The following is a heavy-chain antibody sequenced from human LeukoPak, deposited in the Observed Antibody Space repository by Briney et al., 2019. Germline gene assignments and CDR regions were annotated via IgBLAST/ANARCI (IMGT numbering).Heavy chain of an antibody. Sequence: PGGSRRLSCEASGFTFTNAWMSWVRQAPGKGLEWVAVISYDGSNKYYADSVKGRFTISRDNSKNTLYLQMNSLRAEDTAVYYCASGDNTSPGLFDYWGQGTLVTVSS. CDR1: GFTFTNAW. V-gene: IGHV3-30-3*01. J-gene: IGHJ4*02. D-gene: IGHD7-27*01. CDR3: ASGDNTSPGLFDY. CDR2: ISYDGSNK.